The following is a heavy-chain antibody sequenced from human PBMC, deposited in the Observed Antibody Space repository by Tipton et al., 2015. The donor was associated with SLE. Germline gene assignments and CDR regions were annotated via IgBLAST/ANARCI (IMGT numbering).Heavy chain of an antibody. CDR3: AKDRIFGVVLGFDI. Sequence: SLRLSCAASGFTFSSYAMSWVRQAPGKGLEWVSVIYSGGSSTYYADSVKGRFTISRDNSKNTLYLQMNSLRAEDTAVYYCAKDRIFGVVLGFDIWGQGTMFTVSS. CDR1: GFTFSSYA. D-gene: IGHD3-3*01. CDR2: IYSGGSST. J-gene: IGHJ3*02. V-gene: IGHV3-23*03.